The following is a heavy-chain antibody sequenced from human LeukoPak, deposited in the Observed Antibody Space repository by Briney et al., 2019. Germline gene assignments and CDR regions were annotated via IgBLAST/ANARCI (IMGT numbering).Heavy chain of an antibody. V-gene: IGHV3-74*01. D-gene: IGHD3-10*01. Sequence: PGGSLRLSCAASGFTFSSYWMHWVRQAPGKGLVWVSRINSDGSSTSYADPVKGRFTISRDNAKNTLYLQMNSLRAEDTALYYCARRDAEVGSYPNWGQGTLVTVSS. CDR3: ARRDAEVGSYPN. CDR1: GFTFSSYW. CDR2: INSDGSST. J-gene: IGHJ4*02.